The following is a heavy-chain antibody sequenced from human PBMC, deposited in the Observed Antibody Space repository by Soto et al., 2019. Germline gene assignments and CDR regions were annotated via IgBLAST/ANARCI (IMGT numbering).Heavy chain of an antibody. J-gene: IGHJ5*01. CDR2: IKQNGSET. Sequence: EVQLVESGGGLVQPGGSLRLSCAASGFTFSSYWMTWVRQAPGKGLEWVANIKQNGSETHYVDSVKGRFTISRDDAKHALFLEMSTLRAEDTAVYFCARGYSIDSWGPGTLVTVSS. D-gene: IGHD5-18*01. CDR3: ARGYSIDS. V-gene: IGHV3-7*03. CDR1: GFTFSSYW.